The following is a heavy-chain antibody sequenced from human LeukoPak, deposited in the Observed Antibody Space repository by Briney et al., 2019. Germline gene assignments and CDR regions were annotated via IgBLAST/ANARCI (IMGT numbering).Heavy chain of an antibody. D-gene: IGHD5-12*01. V-gene: IGHV3-7*01. CDR2: LHADGNEK. J-gene: IGHJ4*02. CDR1: GFSLSGYW. CDR3: ARGGYSFDY. Sequence: GGSLRLSCAAYGFSLSGYWMSCVREAPGTRLEWVARLHADGNEKYFVHSVKGRFTVSRDNAKNSLYLQMNSLRVEDTAVYYCARGGYSFDYLGQGTLVTVSS.